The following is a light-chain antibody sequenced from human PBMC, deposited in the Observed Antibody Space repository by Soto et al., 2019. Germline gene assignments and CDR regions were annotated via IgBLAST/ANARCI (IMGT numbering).Light chain of an antibody. CDR3: QQYNDWPPSYT. J-gene: IGKJ2*01. CDR2: DAS. CDR1: QSVSSN. Sequence: VMTQSPATLSVSPGERATLSCRASQSVSSNLAWYQQKPGQAPRLLIYDASTRATGIPARFSGSGSGTEFTLTISSLQSEDFAVYFCQQYNDWPPSYTFGQGTKLEIK. V-gene: IGKV3-15*01.